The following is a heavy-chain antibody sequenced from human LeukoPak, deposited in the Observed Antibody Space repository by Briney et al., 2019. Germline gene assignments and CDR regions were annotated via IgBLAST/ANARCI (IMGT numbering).Heavy chain of an antibody. CDR1: GGSISSYY. V-gene: IGHV4-59*12. J-gene: IGHJ6*03. CDR3: ARGEGIYYYFYMDV. CDR2: IYYSGST. Sequence: PSETLSLTCTVSGGSISSYYWSWIRQPPGKGLEWIGNIYYSGSTNYNPSLKSRVTISVDTSKNQFSLKLSSVTAADTAVYYCARGEGIYYYFYMDVWGKGTTVTISS.